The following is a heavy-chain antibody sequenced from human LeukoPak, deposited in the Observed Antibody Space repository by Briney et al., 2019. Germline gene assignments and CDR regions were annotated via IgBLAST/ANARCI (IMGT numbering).Heavy chain of an antibody. Sequence: PSETLSLTCTVSGGSISSSSYYWGWIRQPPGKGLEWIGSIYYSGSTYYNPSLKSRVTISVDTSKNQFSLKLSSVTAADTAVYYCARHEIIAVAGPVEAGAFDIWGQGTMVTVSS. CDR3: ARHEIIAVAGPVEAGAFDI. CDR1: GGSISSSSYY. V-gene: IGHV4-39*01. J-gene: IGHJ3*02. CDR2: IYYSGST. D-gene: IGHD6-19*01.